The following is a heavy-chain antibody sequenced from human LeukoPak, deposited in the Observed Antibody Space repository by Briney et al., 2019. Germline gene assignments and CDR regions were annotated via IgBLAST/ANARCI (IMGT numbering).Heavy chain of an antibody. J-gene: IGHJ4*02. CDR2: IYYSGST. D-gene: IGHD1-26*01. CDR1: GGSISSYY. V-gene: IGHV4-59*06. CDR3: ARAVGDGRVFGY. Sequence: SETLSLTCTVSGGSISSYYWSWIRQHPGKGLEWIGYIYYSGSTYYNPSLKSRVTISVDTSKNQFSLKLSSVTAADTAVYYCARAVGDGRVFGYWGQGTLVTVSS.